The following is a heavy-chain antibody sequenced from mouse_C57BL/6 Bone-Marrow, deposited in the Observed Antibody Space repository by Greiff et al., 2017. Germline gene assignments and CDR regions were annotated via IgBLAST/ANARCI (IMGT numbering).Heavy chain of an antibody. CDR2: IDPANGNT. D-gene: IGHD2-1*01. Sequence: DVKLQESVAELVRPGASVKLSCTASGFNIKNTYMHWVKQRPEPGLEWIGRIDPANGNTKYAPKFQGKATITADTSSNTAYLQLSSLTSEDTAIYYCARGLYGNSWFAYWGQGTLVTVSA. J-gene: IGHJ3*01. V-gene: IGHV14-3*01. CDR1: GFNIKNTY. CDR3: ARGLYGNSWFAY.